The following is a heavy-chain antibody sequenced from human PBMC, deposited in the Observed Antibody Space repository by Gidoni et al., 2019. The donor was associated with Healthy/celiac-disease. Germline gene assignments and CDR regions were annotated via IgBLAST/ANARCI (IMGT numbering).Heavy chain of an antibody. CDR3: ARGNKLIQKGLDY. V-gene: IGHV1-2*02. CDR1: GYTSTGYY. Sequence: QVQLVQSGAEGKKPGASGKVSCKASGYTSTGYYMHWVRQAPGQGLEWMGWINPNRGGPNHAQKFQGRVTLARDTSIRTAYMELSRLRSDDTAVYYCARGNKLIQKGLDYWGQGTLVTVSS. J-gene: IGHJ4*02. D-gene: IGHD3-10*01. CDR2: INPNRGGP.